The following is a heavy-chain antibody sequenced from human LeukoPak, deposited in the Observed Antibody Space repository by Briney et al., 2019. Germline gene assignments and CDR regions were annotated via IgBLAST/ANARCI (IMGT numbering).Heavy chain of an antibody. CDR2: INHSGST. V-gene: IGHV4-34*01. J-gene: IGHJ4*02. Sequence: SETLSLTCAVYGGSFSGYYWSWIRQPPGKGLEWIGEINHSGSTNYNPSLKSRVTISVDTSKNQFSLKLSSVTAADTAVYYCARDRGVNLVRGVLVDYWGQGTLVTVSS. CDR3: ARDRGVNLVRGVLVDY. CDR1: GGSFSGYY. D-gene: IGHD3-10*01.